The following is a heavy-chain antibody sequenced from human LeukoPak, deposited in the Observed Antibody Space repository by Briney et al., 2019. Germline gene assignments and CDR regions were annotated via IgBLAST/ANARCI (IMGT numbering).Heavy chain of an antibody. J-gene: IGHJ4*02. CDR2: IYYNGAT. D-gene: IGHD6-13*01. V-gene: IGHV4-59*12. CDR1: GGSISTYY. Sequence: SETLSLTCTVSGGSISTYYWSWIRQPPGKGLEWIGYIYYNGATDYNPSLKSRVTISVDTSKNQFSLKLSSVTAADTAVYYCARDSSSWPQIFDYWGQGTLVTVSS. CDR3: ARDSSSWPQIFDY.